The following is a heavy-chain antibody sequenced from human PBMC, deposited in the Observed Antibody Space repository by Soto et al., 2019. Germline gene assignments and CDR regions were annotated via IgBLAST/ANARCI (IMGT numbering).Heavy chain of an antibody. J-gene: IGHJ4*02. Sequence: EVQLVESGGGLVQPGGSLRLSCVASGFTFSSYWMCWVRQVPGKGLEWVANIKEDGSEIHYVDSVKGRFTISRDNAKNSLHLQMSSLRVGDTAVYHCVRSSGWTGDYWGQGILVTVSS. CDR1: GFTFSSYW. V-gene: IGHV3-7*04. D-gene: IGHD3-10*01. CDR3: VRSSGWTGDY. CDR2: IKEDGSEI.